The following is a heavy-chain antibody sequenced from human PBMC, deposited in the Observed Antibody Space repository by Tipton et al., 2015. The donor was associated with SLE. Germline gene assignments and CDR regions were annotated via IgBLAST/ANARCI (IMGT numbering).Heavy chain of an antibody. CDR3: QSRNLWSVNDVFDI. D-gene: IGHD3-3*01. V-gene: IGHV3-74*01. J-gene: IGHJ3*02. CDR1: GFTFSRYW. Sequence: GSLRLSCAASGFTFSRYWMQWVRQAPGKGLVWVSRINSDGSDVNYADSVKGRFTISRDNAKNTLYLQMNSLRDEDTAVYYCQSRNLWSVNDVFDIWGQGALVAVSS. CDR2: INSDGSDV.